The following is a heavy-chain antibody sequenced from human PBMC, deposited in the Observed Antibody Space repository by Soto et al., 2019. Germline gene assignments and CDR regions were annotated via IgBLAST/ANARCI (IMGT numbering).Heavy chain of an antibody. J-gene: IGHJ6*02. CDR3: ARWAVAVAGTGASGMDV. CDR1: GYTFTSYA. CDR2: INAGNGNT. Sequence: ASVKVSCKASGYTFTSYAMHWVRQAPGQRLEWMGWINAGNGNTKYSQKFQGRVTITRDTSASTAYMELSSLRSEDTAVYYCARWAVAVAGTGASGMDVWGQGTTVTVS. D-gene: IGHD6-19*01. V-gene: IGHV1-3*01.